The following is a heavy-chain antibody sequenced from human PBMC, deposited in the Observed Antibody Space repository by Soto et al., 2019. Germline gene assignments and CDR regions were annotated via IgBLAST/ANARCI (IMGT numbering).Heavy chain of an antibody. D-gene: IGHD6-19*01. Sequence: GGSLRLSCAASGFTFSSYGMHWVRQAPGKGLEWVAVISYDGSNKYYADSVKGRFTISRDNSKNTLYLQMNSLRAEDTAVYYCAKDSSIFSYYYYYYMDVWGKGTTVTVSS. CDR2: ISYDGSNK. V-gene: IGHV3-30*18. J-gene: IGHJ6*03. CDR1: GFTFSSYG. CDR3: AKDSSIFSYYYYYYMDV.